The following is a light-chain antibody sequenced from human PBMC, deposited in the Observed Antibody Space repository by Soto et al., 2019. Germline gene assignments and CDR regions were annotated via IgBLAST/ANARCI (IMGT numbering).Light chain of an antibody. Sequence: IVLTQSPATLSVSPGERATLSCWASQTLDSMVAWYQQKSGQAPRLLIYSASARATGVPARFSGYGSGTDFILTISSLQSEDLGVYYCQQYKDWPTTFGQGTKVEV. V-gene: IGKV3-15*01. CDR2: SAS. J-gene: IGKJ1*01. CDR3: QQYKDWPTT. CDR1: QTLDSM.